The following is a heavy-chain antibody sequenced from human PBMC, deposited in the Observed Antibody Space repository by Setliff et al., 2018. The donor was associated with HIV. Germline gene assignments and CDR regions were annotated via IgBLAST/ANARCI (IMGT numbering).Heavy chain of an antibody. CDR1: GGSISSGSYY. V-gene: IGHV4-61*09. CDR3: ASTTRLDYFDY. CDR2: IYTSGST. D-gene: IGHD3-9*01. J-gene: IGHJ4*02. Sequence: SETLSLTCTVSGGSISSGSYYWSWIRQAAGKGLEWIGHIYTSGSTNYNPSLKSRVTISVDTSKNQFSLKLSSVTAADTAVYYCASTTRLDYFDYWGQGTLVTVSS.